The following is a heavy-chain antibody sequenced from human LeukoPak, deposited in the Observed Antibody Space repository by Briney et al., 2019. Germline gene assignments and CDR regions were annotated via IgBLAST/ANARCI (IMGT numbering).Heavy chain of an antibody. Sequence: SETLSLTCTVSGVSISSYHWTWIRQPPGEGLEWIGHIYNSGSTNYNPSLRGRVTISLDTSKNQVPLKLSSVTAADTAMYYCARRDYLDHFYYIDVWDKGNTVTVSS. J-gene: IGHJ6*03. CDR2: IYNSGST. CDR1: GVSISSYH. V-gene: IGHV4-59*01. CDR3: ARRDYLDHFYYIDV. D-gene: IGHD3-10*01.